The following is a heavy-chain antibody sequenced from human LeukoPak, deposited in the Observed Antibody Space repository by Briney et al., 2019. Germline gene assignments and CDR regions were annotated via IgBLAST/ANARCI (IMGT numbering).Heavy chain of an antibody. CDR1: VGSLSSYY. J-gene: IGHJ4*02. V-gene: IGHV4-34*01. CDR2: MHRDGRS. CDR3: PRGIKRYYYYGLGSFPYDS. Sequence: PSETLSLTFAVYVGSLSSYYWRSGRQSPGKGLEWIGEMHRDGRSDYNPSLRSRVTISVDASKNQFSLYLRYMTAADPAVYYCPRGIKRYYYYGLGSFPYDSWGQGSLVTVSS. D-gene: IGHD3-10*01.